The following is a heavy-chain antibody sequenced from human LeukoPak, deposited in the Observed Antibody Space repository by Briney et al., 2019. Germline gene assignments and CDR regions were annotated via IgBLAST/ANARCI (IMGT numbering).Heavy chain of an antibody. D-gene: IGHD6-19*01. J-gene: IGHJ5*02. CDR2: IYYSGST. Sequence: SETLSLTCTVSGGSISSYYWSWIRQPPGKGLEWIGYIYYSGSTNYNPSLKSRVTISVDTSKNRFSLKLSSVTAADTAVYYCARGWSSGWYSGTKKYNWFDPWGQGTLVTVSS. CDR1: GGSISSYY. V-gene: IGHV4-59*01. CDR3: ARGWSSGWYSGTKKYNWFDP.